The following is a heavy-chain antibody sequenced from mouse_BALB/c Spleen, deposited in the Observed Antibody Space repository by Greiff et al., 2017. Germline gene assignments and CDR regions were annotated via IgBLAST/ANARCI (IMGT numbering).Heavy chain of an antibody. V-gene: IGHV1-9*01. J-gene: IGHJ4*01. D-gene: IGHD2-1*01. CDR3: ARGGILIYYGRLDY. Sequence: QVQLKQSGAELMKPGASVKISCKATGYTFSSYWIEWVKQRPGHGLEWIGEILPGSGSTNYNEKFKGKATFTADTSSNTAYMQLSSLTSEDSAVYYCARGGILIYYGRLDYWGQGTSVTVSS. CDR1: GYTFSSYW. CDR2: ILPGSGST.